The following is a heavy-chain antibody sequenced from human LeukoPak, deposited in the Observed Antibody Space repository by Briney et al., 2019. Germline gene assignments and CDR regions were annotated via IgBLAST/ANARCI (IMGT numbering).Heavy chain of an antibody. J-gene: IGHJ6*03. CDR1: GGSISGYY. Sequence: SETLSLTCTVSGGSISGYYWSWIRQPPGKGLEWIGYIYYSGSTNYNPSLKSRVTISVDTSKNQFSLKLSSVTAADTAVYYCARGPLYSYGYYYYYYMDVWGKGTTVTVSS. V-gene: IGHV4-59*01. CDR2: IYYSGST. CDR3: ARGPLYSYGYYYYYYMDV. D-gene: IGHD5-18*01.